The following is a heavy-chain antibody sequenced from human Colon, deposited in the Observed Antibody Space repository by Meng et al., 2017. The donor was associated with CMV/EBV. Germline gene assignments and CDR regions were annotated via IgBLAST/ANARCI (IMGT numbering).Heavy chain of an antibody. V-gene: IGHV1-58*01. CDR2: VVLVSGNT. Sequence: SVHVSCKASGFTFSTLQWVRQPRGQRPEWIGWVVLVSGNTHFAPEFRGRATISWDMSASTSHMELSTLRTDDTAVYFCVGGDGPNKYFTFWGQGTLVTVSS. J-gene: IGHJ4*02. D-gene: IGHD2-21*02. CDR1: GFTFST. CDR3: VGGDGPNKYFTF.